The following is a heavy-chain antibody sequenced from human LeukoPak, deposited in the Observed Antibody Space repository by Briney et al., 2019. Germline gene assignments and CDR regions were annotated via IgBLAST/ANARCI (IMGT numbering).Heavy chain of an antibody. D-gene: IGHD4-23*01. CDR2: ISSSSSTI. CDR3: ARGVTSGGSAFDI. J-gene: IGHJ3*02. CDR1: GFTFSSYS. Sequence: GGSLRLSCAASGFTFSSYSMNWVRQAPGKGLEWVSYISSSSSTIYYADSVKGRFTISRENAKNSLYLQMNSLRAGDTAVYYCARGVTSGGSAFDIWGQGTMVTVSS. V-gene: IGHV3-48*01.